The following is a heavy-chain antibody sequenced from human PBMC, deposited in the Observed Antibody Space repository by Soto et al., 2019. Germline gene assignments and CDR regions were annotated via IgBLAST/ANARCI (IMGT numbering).Heavy chain of an antibody. J-gene: IGHJ4*02. CDR1: GFTFGDYA. CDR2: IRSKAYGGAT. Sequence: EVQLVESGGGLVQPGRSLRLSCTGSGFTFGDYAMSWFRQAPGKGLEWVGFIRSKAYGGATECAASVKGRFTISRDDSKNIVYLQMNSLKTEDTAVYYCTRRQYLDYWGQGTLVTVSS. CDR3: TRRQYLDY. V-gene: IGHV3-49*03.